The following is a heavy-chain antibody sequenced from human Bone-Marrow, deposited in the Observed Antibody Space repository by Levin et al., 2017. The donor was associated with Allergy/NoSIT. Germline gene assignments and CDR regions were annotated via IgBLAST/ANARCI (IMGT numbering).Heavy chain of an antibody. D-gene: IGHD5-18*01. CDR3: ARLVRGYSYGSYAY. CDR2: ISFGGNT. Sequence: SETLSLTCTVSGDFISSNTYYWGWIRQPPGKGLEWIGTISFGGNTHYNPSLKSRVTISIDTSKNHFSLNLSSVTAADTAIYYCARLVRGYSYGSYAYWGQGTLLTVSS. CDR1: GDFISSNTYY. J-gene: IGHJ4*02. V-gene: IGHV4-39*02.